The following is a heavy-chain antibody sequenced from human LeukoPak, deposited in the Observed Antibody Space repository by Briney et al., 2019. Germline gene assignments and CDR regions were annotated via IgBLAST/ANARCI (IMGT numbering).Heavy chain of an antibody. CDR1: GYTFTSYD. CDR2: MNPNSGNT. CDR3: ARRRRDGYKIGVWFDP. D-gene: IGHD5-24*01. V-gene: IGHV1-8*01. Sequence: GASVKVSCKASGYTFTSYDINWVRQATGQGLEWMGWMNPNSGNTGYAQKFQGSVTMTRNTSISTAYMELSSLRSEDTAVYYCARRRRDGYKIGVWFDPWGQGTLVTVSS. J-gene: IGHJ5*02.